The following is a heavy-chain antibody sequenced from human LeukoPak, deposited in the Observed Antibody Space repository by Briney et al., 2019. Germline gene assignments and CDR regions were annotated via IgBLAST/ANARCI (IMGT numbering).Heavy chain of an antibody. J-gene: IGHJ4*02. CDR1: GFTFSSSA. CDR2: IKAKAHGGTI. D-gene: IGHD1-26*01. Sequence: GGSLRLSCAASGFTFSSSAMSWVRQAPGKGLEWVGRIKAKAHGGTIEYAAPVKGRFTISRDDSKNTLYLQMNSLKTEDTAVYYCTTDGVGVEGATYDNWGQGTLVSVSS. CDR3: TTDGVGVEGATYDN. V-gene: IGHV3-15*01.